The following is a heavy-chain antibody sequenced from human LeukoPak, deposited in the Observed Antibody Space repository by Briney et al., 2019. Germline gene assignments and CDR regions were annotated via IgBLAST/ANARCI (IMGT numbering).Heavy chain of an antibody. Sequence: ASVKVSCKVSGYTFTSYYMHWVRQAPGQGLEWMGIINPSGGSTSYAQKFQGRVTMTRDTSTSTVYMELSSLRSEDTAVYYCARDPDTAMVIGSYYFDYWGQGTLVTVSS. CDR3: ARDPDTAMVIGSYYFDY. V-gene: IGHV1-46*01. J-gene: IGHJ4*02. CDR1: GYTFTSYY. CDR2: INPSGGST. D-gene: IGHD5-18*01.